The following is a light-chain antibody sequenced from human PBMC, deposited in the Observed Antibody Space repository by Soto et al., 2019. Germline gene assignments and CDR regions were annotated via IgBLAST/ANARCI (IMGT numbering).Light chain of an antibody. V-gene: IGKV1-5*03. Sequence: DMQMTQSPSTLTVTLGELVTITCRASQTISSWLAWYQQKPGKAPKLLIYKASTLKSGVPSRFSGSGSGTEFTLTIRSLQPDDFATYYCQHYNSYSEAFGQGTKVDIK. CDR3: QHYNSYSEA. CDR1: QTISSW. CDR2: KAS. J-gene: IGKJ1*01.